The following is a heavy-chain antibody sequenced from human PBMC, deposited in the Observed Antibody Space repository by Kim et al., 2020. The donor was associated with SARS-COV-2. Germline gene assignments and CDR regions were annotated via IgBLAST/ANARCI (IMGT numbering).Heavy chain of an antibody. CDR3: ARVFGTAMVRDY. CDR2: INAGNGNT. D-gene: IGHD5-18*01. J-gene: IGHJ4*02. CDR1: GATFPSYA. V-gene: IGHV1-3*01. Sequence: ASVKVSCKASGATFPSYAMHWVRQAPGQRLEWMGWINAGNGNTKYSQKFQGRVTITRDTSASTAYMELSSLRSEDTAVYYCARVFGTAMVRDYWGQGTLVTVSS.